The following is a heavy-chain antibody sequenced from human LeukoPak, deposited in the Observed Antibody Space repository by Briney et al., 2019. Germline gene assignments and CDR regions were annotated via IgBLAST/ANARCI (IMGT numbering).Heavy chain of an antibody. CDR3: AKDRDSSGYPRDFDH. V-gene: IGHV3-30*02. Sequence: GGSLRLSCTASGFTFRSFGMHWVRQAPGKGLEWVAFIRFDGSNKYYGDSVKGRFIISRDNSKNTLYVEMNSLRIEDTAVYYCAKDRDSSGYPRDFDHRGQGTLVTVSS. CDR2: IRFDGSNK. D-gene: IGHD3-22*01. J-gene: IGHJ4*02. CDR1: GFTFRSFG.